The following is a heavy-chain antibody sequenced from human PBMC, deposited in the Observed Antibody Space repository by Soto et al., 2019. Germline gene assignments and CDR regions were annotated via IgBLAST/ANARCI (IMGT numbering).Heavy chain of an antibody. J-gene: IGHJ1*01. Sequence: PSETLSLTCTVSGGSVSSSSYYWGWVRQPPGKGLEWIGYVYYSGSTYYNPSLESRVTISVDTSKNQFSLKLSSVTAADTAVYYCARGGVSYTLRYFQHWGPGTRVNVSS. CDR1: GGSVSSSSYY. D-gene: IGHD2-8*01. V-gene: IGHV4-39*07. CDR2: VYYSGST. CDR3: ARGGVSYTLRYFQH.